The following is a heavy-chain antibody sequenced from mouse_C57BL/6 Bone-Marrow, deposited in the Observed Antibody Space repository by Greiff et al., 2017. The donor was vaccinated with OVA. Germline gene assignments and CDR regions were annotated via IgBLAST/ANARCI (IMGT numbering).Heavy chain of an antibody. V-gene: IGHV1-69*01. Sequence: QVQLQQPGAELVMPGASVKLSCKASGYTFTSYWMHWVKQRPGQGLEWIGEIDPSDSYTNYNQKFKGKSTLTVDKSSSTAYMQLSRLTSEDSAVYYCAREAYYYGSSHWYFDVWGTGTTVTVSS. CDR1: GYTFTSYW. CDR3: AREAYYYGSSHWYFDV. CDR2: IDPSDSYT. D-gene: IGHD1-1*01. J-gene: IGHJ1*03.